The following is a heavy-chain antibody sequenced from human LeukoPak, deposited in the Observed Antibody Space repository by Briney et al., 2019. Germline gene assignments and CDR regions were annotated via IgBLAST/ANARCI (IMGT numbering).Heavy chain of an antibody. J-gene: IGHJ4*02. Sequence: GGSLRLSCAASGFTFSSYGMHWVRQAPGKGLEWVAFIRYDGSNKYYADSVKGRFTISRDNSKNTLYLQMNSLRAEDTAVYYCARDRGTMVRGVIISPYFDYWGQGTLVTVSS. CDR2: IRYDGSNK. V-gene: IGHV3-30*02. CDR1: GFTFSSYG. D-gene: IGHD3-10*01. CDR3: ARDRGTMVRGVIISPYFDY.